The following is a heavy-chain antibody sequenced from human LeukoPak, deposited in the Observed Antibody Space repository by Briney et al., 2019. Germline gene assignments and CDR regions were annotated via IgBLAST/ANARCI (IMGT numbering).Heavy chain of an antibody. Sequence: ASVKVSCKASGYTFTSYDINWVRQATGQGLEWMGWMNPNSGNTGYAQKFQGRVTMTEDTSTDTAYMELSSLRSEDTAVYYCATFHPWDRRAFRIWCQGTMVTVSS. V-gene: IGHV1-8*01. D-gene: IGHD1-26*01. J-gene: IGHJ3*02. CDR1: GYTFTSYD. CDR2: MNPNSGNT. CDR3: ATFHPWDRRAFRI.